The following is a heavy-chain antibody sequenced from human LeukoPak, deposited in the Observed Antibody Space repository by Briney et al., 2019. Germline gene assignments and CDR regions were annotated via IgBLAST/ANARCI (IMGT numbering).Heavy chain of an antibody. D-gene: IGHD1-14*01. Sequence: GGSLRLSCAASGFTFSGYTMNWVRQAPGKGLEWVSYITATSGTRYYADSVKGQFTISRDNAQDSLYLQMNSLRDEDTAVYYCARDLETTGLYYYYGMDVWGQGTTVTVSS. CDR2: ITATSGTR. CDR3: ARDLETTGLYYYYGMDV. J-gene: IGHJ6*02. CDR1: GFTFSGYT. V-gene: IGHV3-48*02.